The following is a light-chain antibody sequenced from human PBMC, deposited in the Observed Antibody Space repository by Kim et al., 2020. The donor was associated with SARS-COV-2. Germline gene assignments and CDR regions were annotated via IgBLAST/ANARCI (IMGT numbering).Light chain of an antibody. CDR2: GAS. V-gene: IGKV3-20*01. Sequence: LSPGERATLSCRASQSVTSSYLAWYQQKPGQAPRLLIYGASTRATGIPDRFSGSGSGTDFTLTISRLEPEDFAVYYCQQYGTSPYTFGQGTKLEI. CDR3: QQYGTSPYT. CDR1: QSVTSSY. J-gene: IGKJ2*01.